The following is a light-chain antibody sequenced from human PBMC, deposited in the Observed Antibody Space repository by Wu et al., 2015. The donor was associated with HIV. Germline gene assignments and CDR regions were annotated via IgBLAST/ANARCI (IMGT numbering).Light chain of an antibody. CDR1: QSVSSD. V-gene: IGKV3-15*01. Sequence: EIVLTQSPGTLSLSPGERATLSCRASQSVSSDLAWYQQKPGQAPRLLVYRASTRATGIPARFSGSGSGTEFTLTIGSMQSEDFAVYYCQQYNNWPRTFGQGTKVEMK. CDR3: QQYNNWPRT. J-gene: IGKJ1*01. CDR2: RAS.